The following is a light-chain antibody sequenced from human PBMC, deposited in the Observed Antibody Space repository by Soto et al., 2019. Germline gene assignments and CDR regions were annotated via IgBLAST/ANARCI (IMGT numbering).Light chain of an antibody. CDR1: GSDVGGYDY. Sequence: QSVLTQPASVSGSPGQSITISCTGTGSDVGGYDYVSWYQHHPGKAPKLMMSEVTNRPSGVSDRFSGSKSGNTASLTISGLQAEDEADYYCSSFTCRFTFVFGTRTKVTVL. J-gene: IGLJ1*01. V-gene: IGLV2-14*01. CDR3: SSFTCRFTFV. CDR2: EVT.